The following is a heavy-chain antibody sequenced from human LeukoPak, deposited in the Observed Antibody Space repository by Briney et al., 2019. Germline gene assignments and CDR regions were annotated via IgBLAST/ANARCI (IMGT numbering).Heavy chain of an antibody. CDR2: IYYSGST. V-gene: IGHV4-39*02. CDR1: GGSISSSSYY. J-gene: IGHJ5*02. Sequence: SETLSLTCTVSGGSISSSSYYWGWIRRSPGKGLEWIGSIYYSGSTYNNPSLRSRITISVDTSKNHFSLKLPSVTAADTAVYYCARGLSTRVRGVISNWFDPWGQGTLVTVSS. CDR3: ARGLSTRVRGVISNWFDP. D-gene: IGHD3-10*01.